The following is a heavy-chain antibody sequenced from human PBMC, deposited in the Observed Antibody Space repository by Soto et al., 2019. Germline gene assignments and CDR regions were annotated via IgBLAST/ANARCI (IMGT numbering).Heavy chain of an antibody. CDR3: ARTDCSNTSCYNYYYYGMDV. J-gene: IGHJ6*02. CDR2: INPGNGDT. D-gene: IGHD2-2*01. CDR1: GYSFTKYG. Sequence: VASVKVSCKTSGYSFTKYGLHWVRQAPGQRLEWMGWINPGNGDTKYSQKFQGRVTITRDTSATTAYMELSSLGSEDSAVFYCARTDCSNTSCYNYYYYGMDVWGQGTTVTVSS. V-gene: IGHV1-3*01.